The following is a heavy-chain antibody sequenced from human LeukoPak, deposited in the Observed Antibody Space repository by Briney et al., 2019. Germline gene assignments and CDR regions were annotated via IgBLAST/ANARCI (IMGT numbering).Heavy chain of an antibody. CDR2: IYHSGST. Sequence: SETLSLTCAVFGYSISSGYYWGWIRQPPGKGLEWIGSIYHSGSTYYNPSLKSRVTISVDTSKNQFSLKLSSVTAADTAVYYCASTTDPAFDIWGQGTMVTVSS. D-gene: IGHD4-17*01. CDR3: ASTTDPAFDI. V-gene: IGHV4-38-2*01. CDR1: GYSISSGYY. J-gene: IGHJ3*02.